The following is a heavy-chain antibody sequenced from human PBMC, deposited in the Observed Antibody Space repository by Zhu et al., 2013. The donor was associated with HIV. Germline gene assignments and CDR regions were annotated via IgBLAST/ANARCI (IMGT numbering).Heavy chain of an antibody. CDR2: IMPVFGTP. J-gene: IGHJ3*01. V-gene: IGHV1-69*06. CDR3: ARGGAHVVLSAGNFDV. Sequence: QLQLVQSGAEVKRPGSSVKVSCQASGGKLKYTAISWLRRAPGQGLEWMGSIMPVFGTPKYGRFFQGRVTISADTSKTTVFMELTDLRVDDTAVFYCARGGAHVVLSAGNFDVWGPGTLVTV. D-gene: IGHD3-10*01. CDR1: GGKLKYTA.